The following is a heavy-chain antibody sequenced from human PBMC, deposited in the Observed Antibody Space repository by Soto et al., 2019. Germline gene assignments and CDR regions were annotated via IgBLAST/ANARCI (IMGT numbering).Heavy chain of an antibody. D-gene: IGHD1-26*01. J-gene: IGHJ4*02. Sequence: SETLSLTCTVSGDSMTKNYRSWSMTNYYYWSWIRQTPGKGLEWIGYIFYSGSTKSNPSLKSRVTMSVDTSENQFSLRLTSVTAADTAVYYCVTVNLVGAAYYFDYWGPGTLVTVSS. CDR3: VTVNLVGAAYYFDY. CDR2: IFYSGST. V-gene: IGHV4-59*08. CDR1: GDSMTKNYRSWSMTNYYY.